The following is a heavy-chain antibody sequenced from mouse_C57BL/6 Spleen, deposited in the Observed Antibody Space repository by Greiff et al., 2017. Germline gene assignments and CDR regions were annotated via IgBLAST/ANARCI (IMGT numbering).Heavy chain of an antibody. V-gene: IGHV1-72*01. D-gene: IGHD2-4*01. J-gene: IGHJ3*01. CDR2: IDPYSGGT. CDR1: GYTFTSYW. CDR3: ARRYYDYLAWFAY. Sequence: VQLQQPGAELVKPGASVKLSCKASGYTFTSYWLHWVQQRTGRGLEWIGRIDPYSGGTKYNEKFQSKATLTVDKPSSTAYMQLSSLTSEDSAVYYCARRYYDYLAWFAYWGQGTLVTVSA.